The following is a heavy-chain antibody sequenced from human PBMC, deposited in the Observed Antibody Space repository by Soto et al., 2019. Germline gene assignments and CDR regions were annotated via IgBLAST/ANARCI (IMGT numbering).Heavy chain of an antibody. D-gene: IGHD5-18*01. CDR3: ASPYVDTAMVTSANY. CDR1: GFTFSSYG. CDR2: ISYDGSNK. V-gene: IGHV3-30*03. Sequence: QVQLVESGGGVVQPGRSLRLSCAASGFTFSSYGMHWVRQAPGKGLEWVAVISYDGSNKYYADSVKGRFTISRDNSKNTLYLQMNSLRAEGTAVYYCASPYVDTAMVTSANYWGQGTLVTVSS. J-gene: IGHJ4*02.